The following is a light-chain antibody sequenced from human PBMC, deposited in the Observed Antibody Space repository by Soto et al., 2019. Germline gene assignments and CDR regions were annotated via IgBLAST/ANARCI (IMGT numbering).Light chain of an antibody. CDR3: QQYESFSPYT. Sequence: DIQMTQSPSTLSAFVGDRVTITCRASQSVSSSLAWYQQKPGKAPKLLIYDASTLESGVPSRFSGSGYGTEFTLTIHSLQPGDFATYYCQQYESFSPYTFGQGTRLEI. J-gene: IGKJ2*01. CDR1: QSVSSS. CDR2: DAS. V-gene: IGKV1-5*01.